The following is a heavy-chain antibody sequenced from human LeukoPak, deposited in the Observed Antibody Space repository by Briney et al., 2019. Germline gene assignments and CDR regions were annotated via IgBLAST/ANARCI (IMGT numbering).Heavy chain of an antibody. CDR3: ARHPYDSSGYYLPD. Sequence: PSQTLSLTCAVSGGSISSGGYSWSWIRQPPGKGLEWIGYIYHSGSTYYNPSLKSRVTISVDRSKNQFSLKLSSVTAADTAVYYCARHPYDSSGYYLPDWGQGTLVTVSS. CDR1: GGSISSGGYS. D-gene: IGHD3-22*01. V-gene: IGHV4-30-2*01. CDR2: IYHSGST. J-gene: IGHJ4*02.